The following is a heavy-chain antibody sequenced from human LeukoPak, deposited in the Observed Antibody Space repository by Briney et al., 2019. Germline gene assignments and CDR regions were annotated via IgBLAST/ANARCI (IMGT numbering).Heavy chain of an antibody. CDR3: ARVSSSGWSYYFAY. D-gene: IGHD6-19*01. CDR2: INAGNGNT. V-gene: IGHV1-3*01. CDR1: GYTFTSYA. J-gene: IGHJ4*02. Sequence: ASVKVSCKAAGYTFTSYAMHWVRQAPGQRLEGMVWINAGNGNTKYSQKFQGRVTITRDTSASTAYMELSSLRSEDTAAYYCARVSSSGWSYYFAYWGQGTLVTVSS.